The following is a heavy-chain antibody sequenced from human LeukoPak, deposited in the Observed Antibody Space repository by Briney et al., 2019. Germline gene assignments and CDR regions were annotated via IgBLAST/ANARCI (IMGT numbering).Heavy chain of an antibody. CDR1: GFIFHLFA. V-gene: IGHV3-23*01. Sequence: GGSLRLSCAACGFIFHLFALSWVRQAPGKGLEWVSTIRFSADTTYYADSVKGRFTVSRDNSKGTLYLQMNSLRAEDTPVYYCWKDTVDGLTKYGDYWGEGTLVTVSS. J-gene: IGHJ4*02. CDR2: IRFSADTT. CDR3: WKDTVDGLTKYGDY. D-gene: IGHD4-11*01.